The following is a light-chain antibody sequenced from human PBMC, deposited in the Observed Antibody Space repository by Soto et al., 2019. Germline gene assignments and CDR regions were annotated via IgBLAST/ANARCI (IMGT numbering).Light chain of an antibody. CDR1: QGVNSN. CDR2: GAS. J-gene: IGKJ1*01. CDR3: QQYNAWPLT. Sequence: EIVMTQSPASLSLSPGATATLSCRASQGVNSNLAWYQQKPGPAPQLLIYGASTRATGVPARFNGSGSGTEFTLTITSLQSEDFATYSCQQYNAWPLTFGHGTKV. V-gene: IGKV3-15*01.